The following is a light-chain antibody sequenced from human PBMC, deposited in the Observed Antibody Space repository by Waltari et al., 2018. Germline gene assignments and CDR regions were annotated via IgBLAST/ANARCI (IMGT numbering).Light chain of an antibody. Sequence: QSGLTQPPSVSGAPGQRVTISCTGSSSNIGAGYDVHWYELLPGTAPKVLIYGNTNRPSGVPDRFSGSKSGTSASLAITGLQAEDEADYYCQSYDNSRNSVFGGGTKLTVL. CDR3: QSYDNSRNSV. CDR1: SSNIGAGYD. V-gene: IGLV1-40*01. CDR2: GNT. J-gene: IGLJ2*01.